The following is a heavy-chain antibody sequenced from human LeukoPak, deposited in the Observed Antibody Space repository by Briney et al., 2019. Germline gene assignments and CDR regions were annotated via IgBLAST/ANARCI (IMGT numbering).Heavy chain of an antibody. CDR2: IIPIFGTA. V-gene: IGHV1-69*05. CDR1: GGTFSSYA. CDR3: ARDDRGEQLDY. Sequence: SVKVSCKASGGTFSSYAISWVRQAPGQGLEWMGGIIPIFGTANYAQKLQGRVTMTTDTSTSTAYMELRSLRSDDTAVYYCARDDRGEQLDYWGQGTLVTVSS. J-gene: IGHJ4*02. D-gene: IGHD6-6*01.